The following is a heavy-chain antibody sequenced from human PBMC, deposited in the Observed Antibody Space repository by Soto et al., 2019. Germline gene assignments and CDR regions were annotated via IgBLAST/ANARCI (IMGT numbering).Heavy chain of an antibody. CDR3: ARTTAVPNTLRSRYFFDY. Sequence: TSETMSLTCTVSVGSISSYYGSWIRQPPGKGLEWIGYVYYSGTTNYNPSLKSRVTISVDPSKNQFSLRLSSVTTADTALYYCARTTAVPNTLRSRYFFDYWGQGTLVTVSS. CDR1: VGSISSYY. CDR2: VYYSGTT. V-gene: IGHV4-59*01. J-gene: IGHJ4*02. D-gene: IGHD4-17*01.